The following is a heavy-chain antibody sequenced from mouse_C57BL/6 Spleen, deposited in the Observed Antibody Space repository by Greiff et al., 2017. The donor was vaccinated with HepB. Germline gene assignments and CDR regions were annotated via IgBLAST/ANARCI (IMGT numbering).Heavy chain of an antibody. CDR3: ARWAYGSSCAMDY. V-gene: IGHV1-50*01. J-gene: IGHJ4*01. D-gene: IGHD1-1*01. CDR2: IDPSDSYT. CDR1: GYTFTSYW. Sequence: VQLQQSGAELVKPGASVKLSCKASGYTFTSYWMQWVKQRPGQGLEWIGEIDPSDSYTNYNQKFKGKATLTVDTSSSTAYMQLSSLTSEDSAVYDCARWAYGSSCAMDYRGQGTSVTVSS.